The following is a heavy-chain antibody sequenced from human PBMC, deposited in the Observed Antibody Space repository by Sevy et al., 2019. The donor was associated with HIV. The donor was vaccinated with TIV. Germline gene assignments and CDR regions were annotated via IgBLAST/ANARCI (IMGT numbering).Heavy chain of an antibody. V-gene: IGHV3-21*01. J-gene: IGHJ4*02. D-gene: IGHD1-1*01. CDR1: GFTFSSYR. CDR3: ARAVLEISTWRSDY. Sequence: GGSLRLSCVASGFTFSSYRMTWVRQAPGKGLEWVSCISSTSAYINYADSVKGRFTISRDNAKNLLYLQMDSLRAEDTAVYYCARAVLEISTWRSDYWGQGTLVTVSS. CDR2: ISSTSAYI.